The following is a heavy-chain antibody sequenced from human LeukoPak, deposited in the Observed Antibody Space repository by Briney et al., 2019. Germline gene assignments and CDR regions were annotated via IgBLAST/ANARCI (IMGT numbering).Heavy chain of an antibody. J-gene: IGHJ6*02. Sequence: GGSLRLSCAASRFTFSVYTMHWVRQAPGKGLEWVAVLSYDGSNKYYTDSVKGRFTISRDNSKNTLYLQMNSLRAEDTAVYYCARPQGHIVGTTSARYYYYAMDVWGQGTTVTVSS. CDR3: ARPQGHIVGTTSARYYYYAMDV. CDR1: RFTFSVYT. V-gene: IGHV3-30-3*01. CDR2: LSYDGSNK. D-gene: IGHD1-26*01.